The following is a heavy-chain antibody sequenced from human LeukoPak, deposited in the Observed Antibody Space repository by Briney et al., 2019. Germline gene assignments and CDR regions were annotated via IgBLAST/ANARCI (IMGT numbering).Heavy chain of an antibody. Sequence: PSETLSLTCAVYGGSFSGYYWSWIRQPPGKGLEWIGEINHSGSTDYNPSLKSRVTISVDPSKNQFSLKLSSVTAADTAVYYCARAISRALDYWGQGTLVTVSS. CDR3: ARAISRALDY. J-gene: IGHJ4*02. CDR1: GGSFSGYY. D-gene: IGHD2-2*01. V-gene: IGHV4-34*01. CDR2: INHSGST.